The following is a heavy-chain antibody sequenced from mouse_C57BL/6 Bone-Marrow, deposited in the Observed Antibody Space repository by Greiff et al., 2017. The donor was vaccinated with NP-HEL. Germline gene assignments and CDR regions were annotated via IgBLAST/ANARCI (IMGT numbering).Heavy chain of an antibody. Sequence: EVQLQQSGAELVRPGASVKLSCTASGFNIKDDYMHWVKQRPEQGLEWIGWIDPENGDTEYASKFQGKATITADTSSNTAYLQLSSLTSEDTAVYYCARVLAYSYFDYWGQGTTLTVSS. CDR2: IDPENGDT. J-gene: IGHJ2*01. D-gene: IGHD2-10*01. CDR1: GFNIKDDY. V-gene: IGHV14-4*01. CDR3: ARVLAYSYFDY.